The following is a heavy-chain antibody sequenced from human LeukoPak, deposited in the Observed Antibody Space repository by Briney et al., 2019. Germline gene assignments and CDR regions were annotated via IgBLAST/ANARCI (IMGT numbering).Heavy chain of an antibody. V-gene: IGHV3-23*01. J-gene: IGHJ6*03. Sequence: GGSLRLSCAASGFTFSHYGMTWVRQAPGKGLEWVSAISGSGGSTYYAGSVKGRFTISRDNSKNTLYLQMNSLRAEDTAVYYCARAPPLSYYMDVWGKGTTVTVSS. CDR3: ARAPPLSYYMDV. CDR2: ISGSGGST. CDR1: GFTFSHYG.